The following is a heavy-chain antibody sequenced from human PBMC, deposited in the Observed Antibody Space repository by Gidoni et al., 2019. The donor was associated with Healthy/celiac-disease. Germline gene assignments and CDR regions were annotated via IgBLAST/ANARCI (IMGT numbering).Heavy chain of an antibody. V-gene: IGHV3-43*01. CDR3: AKDMGGFTMVRGVITYYGMDV. CDR1: GFTFDDYT. J-gene: IGHJ6*02. D-gene: IGHD3-10*01. Sequence: EVQLVESGGVVVQRGGSLRLSWEASGFTFDDYTMQWVRPAPGKGLEWVSLISWDGCSTYYADSVKVRFTISRDNSKNSLYLQMNSLRTEDTALYYCAKDMGGFTMVRGVITYYGMDVWGQGTTVTVSS. CDR2: ISWDGCST.